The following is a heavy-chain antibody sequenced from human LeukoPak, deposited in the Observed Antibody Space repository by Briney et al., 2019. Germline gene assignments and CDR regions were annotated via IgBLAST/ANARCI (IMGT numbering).Heavy chain of an antibody. D-gene: IGHD6-19*01. V-gene: IGHV3-30*18. CDR3: AKYSSSSNYYYGMDV. Sequence: GGSLRLSCAASGFSFSNYGMHWVLQAPGQGLDWVAVVSDDGSHKQYADSVKGRFTVSRDNSERTLYLQMNDLRADDTAVYYCAKYSSSSNYYYGMDVWGQGTTVTVSS. CDR2: VSDDGSHK. J-gene: IGHJ6*02. CDR1: GFSFSNYG.